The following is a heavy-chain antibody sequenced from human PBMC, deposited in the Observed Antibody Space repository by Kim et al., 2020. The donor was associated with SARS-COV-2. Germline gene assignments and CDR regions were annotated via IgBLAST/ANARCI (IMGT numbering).Heavy chain of an antibody. D-gene: IGHD4-17*01. CDR1: GFTFDDYA. Sequence: GGSLRLSCAASGFTFDDYAMHWVRQAPGKGLEWVSGISWNSGSIGYADSVKGRFTISRDNAKNSLYLQMNSLRAEDTALYYCAKAAGYGDYGACDYWGQGTLVTVSS. CDR3: AKAAGYGDYGACDY. J-gene: IGHJ4*02. CDR2: ISWNSGSI. V-gene: IGHV3-9*01.